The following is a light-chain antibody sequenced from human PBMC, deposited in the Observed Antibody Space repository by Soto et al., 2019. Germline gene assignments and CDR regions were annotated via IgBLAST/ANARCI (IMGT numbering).Light chain of an antibody. CDR3: HQYGSSPPVT. Sequence: EIVLTQSPGTLSLSPGERATLSCRASQSVSSSYFAWYQQKPGQAPRLLIYGASSRATGIPDRFSGSGSWTDLTLTISRLEPEDFAVYYCHQYGSSPPVTFGGGTKVEIK. J-gene: IGKJ4*01. CDR1: QSVSSSY. V-gene: IGKV3-20*01. CDR2: GAS.